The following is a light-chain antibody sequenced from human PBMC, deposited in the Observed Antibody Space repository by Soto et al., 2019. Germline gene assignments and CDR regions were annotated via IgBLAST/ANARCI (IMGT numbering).Light chain of an antibody. Sequence: EVVLTQSPGTLSLSPGDRATPSSGASKMFTRKLAWYQQKPGQAPRLLISGASNRATGIPDRFSGSGSGTDFTLTISRLEPDDFALYFCQQYGGSPITFGLGTRLEI. V-gene: IGKV3-20*01. CDR3: QQYGGSPIT. CDR2: GAS. CDR1: KMFTRK. J-gene: IGKJ5*01.